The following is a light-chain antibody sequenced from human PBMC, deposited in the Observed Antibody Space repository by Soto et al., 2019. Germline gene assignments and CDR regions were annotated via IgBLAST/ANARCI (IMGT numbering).Light chain of an antibody. CDR3: QQYNSYSPWT. CDR2: GAT. CDR1: QDIGNS. Sequence: DIQMTQSPSSLSASIGDRVTITCQASQDIGNSLNWYQQLPGKPPKLLIYGATNLEAGVPLRFSGRGSGTEFTLTISGLQPDDFATYYCQQYNSYSPWTFGPGTKVDI. J-gene: IGKJ1*01. V-gene: IGKV1-33*01.